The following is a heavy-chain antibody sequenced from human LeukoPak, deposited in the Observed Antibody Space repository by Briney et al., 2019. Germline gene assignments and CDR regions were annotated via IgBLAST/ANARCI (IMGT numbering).Heavy chain of an antibody. J-gene: IGHJ4*02. CDR2: ISRSSSTV. D-gene: IGHD6-13*01. Sequence: GGSLRLSCAASGFTFSSYSMNWVRQAPGKGLEWVSYISRSSSTVYYADSVKGRFTISRDNAKNSLYLQMNSLRDEDTAVYYCARAEPYSSSWFASFDYWGQGTLVTVSS. V-gene: IGHV3-48*02. CDR3: ARAEPYSSSWFASFDY. CDR1: GFTFSSYS.